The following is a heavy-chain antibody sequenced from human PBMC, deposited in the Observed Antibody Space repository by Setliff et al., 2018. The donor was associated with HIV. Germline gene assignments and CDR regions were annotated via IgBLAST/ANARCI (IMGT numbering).Heavy chain of an antibody. CDR1: GLTFSSYW. CDR3: TKGVQRLRPYYFDS. Sequence: GGSLRLSCAASGLTFSSYWMGWVRQAPGKGLEWVANTNEDGSEQYYVDSVKGRFTISRDNAKNSLYLQMNTLKVEDTAIYYCTKGVQRLRPYYFDSWGQGTLVTVSS. V-gene: IGHV3-7*03. D-gene: IGHD4-17*01. J-gene: IGHJ4*02. CDR2: TNEDGSEQ.